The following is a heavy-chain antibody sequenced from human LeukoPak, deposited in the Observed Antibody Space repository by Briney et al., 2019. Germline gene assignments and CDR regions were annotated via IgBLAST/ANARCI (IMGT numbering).Heavy chain of an antibody. CDR1: GFTFSNAW. D-gene: IGHD3-22*01. Sequence: GGSLRLSCAASGFTFSNAWMSWVRQAPGKGLEWVGRIKSKTDGGTTDYAAPVKGRFTISRDDSKNTLYLPMNSLKTEDTAVYYCTTPGSSGYFGGFSWGQGTLVTVSS. J-gene: IGHJ4*02. V-gene: IGHV3-15*01. CDR3: TTPGSSGYFGGFS. CDR2: IKSKTDGGTT.